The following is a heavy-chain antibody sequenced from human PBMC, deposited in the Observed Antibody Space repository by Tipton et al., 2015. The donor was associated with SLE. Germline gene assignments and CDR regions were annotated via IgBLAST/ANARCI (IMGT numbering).Heavy chain of an antibody. CDR3: ARGNVVTRLLDD. CDR1: GDSVSSNSAT. V-gene: IGHV6-1*01. Sequence: LVKPTQTLSLTCAISGDSVSSNSATWNWIRQSPSRGLEWLGRTYYRSKWYNDYGVSVKSRITINPDTSKNYFSLQLNCVTPEDTTIYYCARGNVVTRLLDDWGQGTLVTVSS. D-gene: IGHD6-6*01. J-gene: IGHJ4*02. CDR2: TYYRSKWYN.